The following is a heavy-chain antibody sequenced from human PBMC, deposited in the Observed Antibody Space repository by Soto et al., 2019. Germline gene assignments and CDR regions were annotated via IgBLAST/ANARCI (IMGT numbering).Heavy chain of an antibody. CDR1: GYTFTNYG. V-gene: IGHV1-18*01. D-gene: IGHD6-6*01. CDR3: ARVRQLVGYCYYYMDV. CDR2: ISADNGDT. Sequence: QVQLLQSGAEVKKPGASVKVSCKASGYTFTNYGITWVRQAPGQGLEWMGWISADNGDTHYTQRLQGRVTMTTDTSTSTAYVELRGLRSDDTAVYYCARVRQLVGYCYYYMDVWGKGTTVTVSS. J-gene: IGHJ6*03.